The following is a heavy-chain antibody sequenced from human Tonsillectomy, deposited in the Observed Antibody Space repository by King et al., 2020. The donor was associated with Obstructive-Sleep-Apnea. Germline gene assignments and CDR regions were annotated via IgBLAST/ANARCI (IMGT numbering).Heavy chain of an antibody. V-gene: IGHV4-39*07. D-gene: IGHD3-10*01. CDR3: ARDRVLWFGELYYYYYGMDV. CDR1: GGSISGSSYY. CDR2: IYYSGST. Sequence: QLQESGPGLVKPSETLSLTCTVSGGSISGSSYYWGWIRQPPGKGLEWIGSIYYSGSTYYNPSLKSRVTISVDTSKNQFSLKLSSVTAADTAVYYCARDRVLWFGELYYYYYGMDVWGQGTTVTVSS. J-gene: IGHJ6*02.